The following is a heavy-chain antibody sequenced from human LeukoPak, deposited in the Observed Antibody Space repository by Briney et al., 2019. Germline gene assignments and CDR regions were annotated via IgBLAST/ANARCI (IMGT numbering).Heavy chain of an antibody. CDR3: AKDFTILRGWDFDY. CDR1: GFTFSSCA. V-gene: IGHV3-23*01. CDR2: ISGTGGNT. J-gene: IGHJ4*02. Sequence: GGSLRLSCAASGFTFSSCAMSWVRQAPGKGPEWVSIISGTGGNTYYADSVKGRFTISRDNSKNTLYLEMNSLRAEDTAVYYCAKDFTILRGWDFDYWGQGTLVTVSS. D-gene: IGHD3-3*01.